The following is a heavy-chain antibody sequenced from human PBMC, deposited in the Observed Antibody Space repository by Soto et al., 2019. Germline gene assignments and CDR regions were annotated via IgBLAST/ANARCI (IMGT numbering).Heavy chain of an antibody. CDR2: IYASGST. D-gene: IGHD3-22*01. J-gene: IGHJ4*02. CDR1: GGSMSTYY. Sequence: PSETLSLTCTASGGSMSTYYWNWIRQAPGKRLESIGYIYASGSTNYNPSFRSRVTMTTATSTNTVFLELRSLKSDDTAIYYCARDRLRGYDSSGFYSWGQGTMVTVSS. CDR3: ARDRLRGYDSSGFYS. V-gene: IGHV4-4*08.